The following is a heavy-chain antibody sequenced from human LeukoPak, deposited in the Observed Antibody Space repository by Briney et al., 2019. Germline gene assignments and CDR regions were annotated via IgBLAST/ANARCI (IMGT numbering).Heavy chain of an antibody. CDR1: GFNFSAFW. Sequence: PGGSLRFSCAASGFNFSAFWMSWVRQTPEKGLEFVANINRDGSVKNYVDSVKGRFTISRDNAKNSLYVQMNSLRAEDTAVYYCVRGGYFGYYLNAFDIWGQGTMVTVSS. V-gene: IGHV3-7*01. CDR2: INRDGSVK. J-gene: IGHJ3*02. CDR3: VRGGYFGYYLNAFDI. D-gene: IGHD1-26*01.